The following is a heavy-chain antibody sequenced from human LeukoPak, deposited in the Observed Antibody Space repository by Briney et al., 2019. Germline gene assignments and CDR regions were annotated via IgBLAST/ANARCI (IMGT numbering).Heavy chain of an antibody. J-gene: IGHJ4*02. CDR2: IYSGGST. D-gene: IGHD2-2*01. CDR1: GFTVSSNY. V-gene: IGHV3-53*01. CDR3: ARDGGCSSTSCYPMFDY. Sequence: GGSLRLSCAASGFTVSSNYMSWVRQAPGKGLEWVSVIYSGGSTYYADSVKGRFTISRDNSKNTLYLQMNSLRAEDTAVYYCARDGGCSSTSCYPMFDYWGQGTLVTVSS.